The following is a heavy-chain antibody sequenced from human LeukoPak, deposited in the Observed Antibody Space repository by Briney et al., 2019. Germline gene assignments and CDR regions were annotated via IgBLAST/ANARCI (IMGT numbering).Heavy chain of an antibody. CDR3: AKIQGATVY. CDR2: ISYDGSNK. CDR1: GFTFSSYS. D-gene: IGHD1-26*01. J-gene: IGHJ4*02. V-gene: IGHV3-30*18. Sequence: PGGSLRLSCAASGFTFSSYSMNWVRQAPGKGLEWVAVISYDGSNKYYADSVKGRFTISRDNSKNTLYLQMNSLRAEDTALYYCAKIQGATVYWGQGTLVTVSS.